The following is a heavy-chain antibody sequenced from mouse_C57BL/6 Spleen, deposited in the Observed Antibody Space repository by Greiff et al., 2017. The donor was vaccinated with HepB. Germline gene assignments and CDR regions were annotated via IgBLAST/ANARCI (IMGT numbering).Heavy chain of an antibody. CDR2: INPSTGGT. Sequence: EVKLMESGPELVKPGASVKISCKASGYSFTGYYMNWVKQSPEKSLEWIGEINPSTGGTTYNQKFKAKATLTVDKSSSTAYMQLKSLTSEDSAVYYCAGSSPFDVWGTGTTVTVSS. J-gene: IGHJ1*03. CDR3: AGSSPFDV. CDR1: GYSFTGYY. D-gene: IGHD1-3*01. V-gene: IGHV1-42*01.